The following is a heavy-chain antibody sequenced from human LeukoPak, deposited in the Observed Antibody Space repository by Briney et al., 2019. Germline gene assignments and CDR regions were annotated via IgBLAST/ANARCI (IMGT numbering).Heavy chain of an antibody. V-gene: IGHV4-39*01. CDR3: ARQGRNYAWFDP. Sequence: SETLSLTCTVSGGSISSSSYYWGWIRQPPGKGLEWIGSIYYSGSTNYNPPLKSRVTISVDTSKNQFSLKMSFVTAADTAVYYCARQGRNYAWFDPWGQGTPVTVSS. CDR2: IYYSGST. CDR1: GGSISSSSYY. J-gene: IGHJ5*02. D-gene: IGHD1-26*01.